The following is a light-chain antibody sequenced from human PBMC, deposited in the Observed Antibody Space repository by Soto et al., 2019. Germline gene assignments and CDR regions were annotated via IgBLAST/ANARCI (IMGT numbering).Light chain of an antibody. CDR2: KAS. CDR1: QTIYTY. J-gene: IGKJ5*01. V-gene: IGKV1-5*03. Sequence: DIQMTQSPSTLSASVGDRVTITCRASQTIYTYLAWYQHKPGKAPKLLIHKASSFESGVPSRFSGSGSGTEFTLSISSLQPDDFATYYCQQYNSFSTFGQGTRLEIK. CDR3: QQYNSFST.